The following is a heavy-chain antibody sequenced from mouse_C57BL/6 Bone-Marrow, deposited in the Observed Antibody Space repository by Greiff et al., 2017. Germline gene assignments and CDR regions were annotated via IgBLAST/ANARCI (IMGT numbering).Heavy chain of an antibody. V-gene: IGHV5-6*01. CDR3: ANPWEFAY. D-gene: IGHD4-1*01. CDR1: GFTFSSYG. J-gene: IGHJ3*01. Sequence: EVMLVESGGDLVKPGGSLKLSCAASGFTFSSYGMSWVRQTPDKRLEWVATISSGGSYTYYPDSVKGRFTISRDNAKNTLYLQMSSLKSEDTAMYYCANPWEFAYWGQGTLVTVSA. CDR2: ISSGGSYT.